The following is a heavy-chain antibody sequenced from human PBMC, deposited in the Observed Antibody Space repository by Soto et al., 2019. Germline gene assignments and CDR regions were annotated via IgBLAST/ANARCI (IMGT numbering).Heavy chain of an antibody. J-gene: IGHJ4*02. CDR2: ISDDGNDK. V-gene: IGHV3-30*03. CDR3: SQAVVDYSDSSGYFSDFDY. Sequence: QVQLVESGGGVVQPGRSLRLSCVASGFGFSFYGMHWVRQAPGKGLEWVAVISDDGNDKYYGDSVKGRFTISRDNSANTLFLQMTGLREEDTAVYYCSQAVVDYSDSSGYFSDFDYWGQGTLVSVSS. CDR1: GFGFSFYG. D-gene: IGHD3-22*01.